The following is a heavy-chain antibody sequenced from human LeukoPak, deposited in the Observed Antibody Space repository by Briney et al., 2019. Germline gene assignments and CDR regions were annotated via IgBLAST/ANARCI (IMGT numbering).Heavy chain of an antibody. V-gene: IGHV5-51*01. CDR1: GYSFTGYW. J-gene: IGHJ6*03. D-gene: IGHD2-2*01. Sequence: GESLKISRKGSGYSFTGYWIGWVRQMPGKGLEWMGIIYPGDSDTRYSPSFQGQVTISADKSISTAYLQWSSLKASDTAMYYCARAPDCSSTSCYYMDVWGKGTTVTVSS. CDR2: IYPGDSDT. CDR3: ARAPDCSSTSCYYMDV.